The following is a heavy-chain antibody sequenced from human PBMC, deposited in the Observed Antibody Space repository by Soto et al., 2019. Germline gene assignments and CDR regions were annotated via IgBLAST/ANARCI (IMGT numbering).Heavy chain of an antibody. CDR1: GYSFTSYW. V-gene: IGHV5-10-1*01. Sequence: HGESLKISCKGSGYSFTSYWISWVRQMPGKGLEWMGRIDPSDSYTNYSPSFQGHVTISADKSISTAYLQWSSLKASDTAMYYCARYNYYDSSGYYASVYYYYYGMDVWGQGTTVTVSS. CDR2: IDPSDSYT. D-gene: IGHD3-22*01. CDR3: ARYNYYDSSGYYASVYYYYYGMDV. J-gene: IGHJ6*02.